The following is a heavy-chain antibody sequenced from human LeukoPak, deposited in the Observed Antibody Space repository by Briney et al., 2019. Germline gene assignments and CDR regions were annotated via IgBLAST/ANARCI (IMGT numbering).Heavy chain of an antibody. CDR3: AKTTVTTFYAFDI. V-gene: IGHV4-59*01. CDR2: IYYSGRT. J-gene: IGHJ3*02. Sequence: KPSETLSLTCTVSGGSISSYYWSWIRQPPGKGLEWIGYIYYSGRTNYNPSLKSRVTMSVDTSKNQLSLKLTSVTAADTAVYYCAKTTVTTFYAFDIWGQGTVVTVSS. CDR1: GGSISSYY. D-gene: IGHD4-17*01.